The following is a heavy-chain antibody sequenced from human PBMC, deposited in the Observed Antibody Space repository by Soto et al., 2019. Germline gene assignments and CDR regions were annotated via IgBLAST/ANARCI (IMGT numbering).Heavy chain of an antibody. CDR1: GYTFTGYY. CDR3: ARDLPYSSSWPGTKNWFDP. CDR2: INPNSGGT. Sequence: ASVKVSCKASGYTFTGYYMHWVRQAPGQGLEWMGWINPNSGGTNYAQKFQGRVTMTRDTSISTAYMELSRLRSDDTAVYYCARDLPYSSSWPGTKNWFDPWGQGTLVTVSS. D-gene: IGHD6-13*01. V-gene: IGHV1-2*02. J-gene: IGHJ5*02.